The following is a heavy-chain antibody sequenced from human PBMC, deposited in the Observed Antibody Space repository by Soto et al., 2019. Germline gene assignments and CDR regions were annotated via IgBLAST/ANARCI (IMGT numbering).Heavy chain of an antibody. CDR3: ARGGYSSGWYYFDY. CDR1: GYTFTSYD. V-gene: IGHV1-8*01. Sequence: ASVKVSCKASGYTFTSYDINWVRQATGQGLEWMGWINPNSGNTGYAQKFQGRVTMTRDTSISTAYMELSSLRSDGTAVYYCARGGYSSGWYYFDYWGQGTLVTVSS. CDR2: INPNSGNT. J-gene: IGHJ4*02. D-gene: IGHD6-19*01.